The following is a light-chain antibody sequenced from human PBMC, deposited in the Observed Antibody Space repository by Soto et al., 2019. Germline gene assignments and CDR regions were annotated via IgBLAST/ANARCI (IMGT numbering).Light chain of an antibody. V-gene: IGLV2-8*01. CDR3: MSYAGGNRFV. CDR2: QVT. Sequence: QSVLTQPPSSSGSPRQSVTISCAGTINDVGGYNYVSWYQQHPGNVTQLMIYQVTKRPSGVPDRFSASKSDTTASLTISGLQAEDEGDYYCMSYAGGNRFVFGTGTKVTVL. J-gene: IGLJ1*01. CDR1: INDVGGYNY.